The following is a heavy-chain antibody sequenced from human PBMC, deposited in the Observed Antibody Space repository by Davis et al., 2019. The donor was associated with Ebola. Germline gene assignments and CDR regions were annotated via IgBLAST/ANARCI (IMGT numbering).Heavy chain of an antibody. CDR3: AKVEWLLYPILSGMDY. J-gene: IGHJ4*02. V-gene: IGHV3-30*18. CDR1: GFTFSSYG. D-gene: IGHD3-3*01. CDR2: ISYDGSNK. Sequence: PGRFLRLSCSPSGFTFSSYGMHWVRQAPGKGLEWVAVISYDGSNKYYADSVKGRFTISRDNSKNTLYLQMISLRAEDTAVYYCAKVEWLLYPILSGMDYWGQGTLVTVSS.